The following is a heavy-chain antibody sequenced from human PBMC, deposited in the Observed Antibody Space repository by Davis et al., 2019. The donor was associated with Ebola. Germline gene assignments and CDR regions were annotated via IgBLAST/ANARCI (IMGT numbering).Heavy chain of an antibody. V-gene: IGHV4-59*12. CDR2: IYYSGST. CDR3: ARGRDYGSGRHYYYYYMDV. CDR1: GGSISSYY. Sequence: PSETLSLTCTVSGGSISSYYWSWIRQPPGKGLEWIGYIYYSGSTNYNPSLKSRVTISVDTSKNQFSLKLSSVTAADTAVYYCARGRDYGSGRHYYYYYMDVWGKGTTVTVSS. J-gene: IGHJ6*03. D-gene: IGHD3-10*01.